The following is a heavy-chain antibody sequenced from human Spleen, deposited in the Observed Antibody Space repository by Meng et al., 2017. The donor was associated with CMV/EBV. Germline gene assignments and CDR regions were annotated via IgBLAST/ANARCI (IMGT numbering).Heavy chain of an antibody. D-gene: IGHD3-22*01. CDR3: TRELYYDAPVYYHYGMDV. Sequence: GGSLRLSCEASGFTFSDFYMTWIRQAPGKGLEWVSHIVSDGSSTTYADSVKGRFTISRDNAKNMLYLQMNSLRAEDTAVYFCTRELYYDAPVYYHYGMDVWGQGTTVTVSS. CDR1: GFTFSDFY. V-gene: IGHV3-74*01. CDR2: IVSDGSST. J-gene: IGHJ6*02.